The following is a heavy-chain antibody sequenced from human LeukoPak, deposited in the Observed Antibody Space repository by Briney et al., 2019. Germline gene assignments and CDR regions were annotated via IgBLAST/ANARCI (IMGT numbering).Heavy chain of an antibody. CDR2: ISSDGSIT. D-gene: IGHD3-10*01. V-gene: IGHV3-74*01. CDR3: ARHLNYYLDY. J-gene: IGHJ4*02. CDR1: GFTFSDYN. Sequence: GGSLRLSCAASGFTFSDYNMNWVRQAPGKGLVWVSRISSDGSITGYADSVKGRFTISRDNAKNTLYLQMNSLRAEDMAVYYCARHLNYYLDYWGQGTPVTVSS.